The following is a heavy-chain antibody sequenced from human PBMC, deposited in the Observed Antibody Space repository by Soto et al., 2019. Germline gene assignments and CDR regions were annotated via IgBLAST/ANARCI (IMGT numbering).Heavy chain of an antibody. CDR3: XXXRRRIAAAGFDY. CDR1: GFTFSSYA. J-gene: IGHJ4*02. V-gene: IGHV3-23*01. D-gene: IGHD6-13*01. CDR2: ISGSGGST. Sequence: EVQLLESGGGLVQPGGSLRLSCAASGFTFSSYAMSWVRQAPGKGLEWVSAISGSGGSTYYADSVKGRFTISRDNSKNTLYLQMNSLRAEDTAXXXXXXXRRRIAAAGFDYWGQGTLVTVSS.